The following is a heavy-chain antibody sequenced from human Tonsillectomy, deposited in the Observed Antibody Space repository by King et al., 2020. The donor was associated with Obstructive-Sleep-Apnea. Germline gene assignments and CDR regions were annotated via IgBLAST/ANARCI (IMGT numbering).Heavy chain of an antibody. Sequence: VQLVESGGGVVQPGRSLRLSCAASGFTFSSYGMHWVRQAPGKGLEWVACISYDGSNKYYADSVKGRFTIPRDNSKNKPYLQMNSLWAEDTAVYYCAKDYATMVRGVLYYYYYGMDVWGQGTTVTVSS. CDR3: AKDYATMVRGVLYYYYYGMDV. D-gene: IGHD3-10*01. CDR1: GFTFSSYG. CDR2: ISYDGSNK. V-gene: IGHV3-30*18. J-gene: IGHJ6*02.